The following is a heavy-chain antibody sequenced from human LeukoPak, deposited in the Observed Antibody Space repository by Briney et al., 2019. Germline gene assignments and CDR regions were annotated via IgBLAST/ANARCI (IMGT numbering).Heavy chain of an antibody. Sequence: PSETLSLTCTLPGGSIRRYNGSWSRPPPGEGLWRSGYIYYSGSTNYNPSLKSRVTISVDTSKNQFSLKLSSVTAADTAVYYCARGRGYYYDTPFDYWGQGTLVTVSS. J-gene: IGHJ4*02. D-gene: IGHD3-22*01. CDR1: GGSIRRYN. CDR3: ARGRGYYYDTPFDY. V-gene: IGHV4-59*01. CDR2: IYYSGST.